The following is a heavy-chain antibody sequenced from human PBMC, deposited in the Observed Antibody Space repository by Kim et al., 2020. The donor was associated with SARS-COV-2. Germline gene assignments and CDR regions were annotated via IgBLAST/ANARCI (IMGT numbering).Heavy chain of an antibody. CDR3: ARDQRGGGDPEDYYGMDV. J-gene: IGHJ6*01. V-gene: IGHV4-61*01. CDR2: IYYSGST. CDR1: GGSVSSGSYY. Sequence: SETLSLTCTVSGGSVSSGSYYWSWIRQPPGKGLEWIGYIYYSGSTNYNPSLKCRVTISVDTSKNQFSLKLSSVTAADTAVYYCARDQRGGGDPEDYYGMDVWGQGAAVTVSA. D-gene: IGHD2-21*02.